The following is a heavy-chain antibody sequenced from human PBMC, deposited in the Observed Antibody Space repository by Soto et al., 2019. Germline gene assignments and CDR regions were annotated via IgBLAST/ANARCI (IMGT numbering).Heavy chain of an antibody. CDR2: INHSGST. J-gene: IGHJ4*02. D-gene: IGHD2-2*01. CDR1: GGSFSGYY. V-gene: IGHV4-34*01. Sequence: SETLSLTCAVYGGSFSGYYWSWIRQPPGKGLEWIGEINHSGSTNYNPSLKSRVTISVDTSKNQFSLKLSSVTAADTAVYYCARGTASDIVVVPAGYYFDYWGQGTLVTVSS. CDR3: ARGTASDIVVVPAGYYFDY.